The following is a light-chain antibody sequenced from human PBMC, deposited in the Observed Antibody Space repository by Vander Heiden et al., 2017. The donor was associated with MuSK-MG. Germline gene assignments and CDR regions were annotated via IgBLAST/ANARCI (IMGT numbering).Light chain of an antibody. J-gene: IGLJ1*01. CDR3: SSFTSSTTPFV. CDR2: EVT. V-gene: IGLV2-14*02. Sequence: QSALTQPASVSGSPGQSITNSCTGTSSDVGSYNLVSWYQQHPGKAPKLMISEVTNRPSGVSNRFSGSKSGNTASLTISGLQADDEADYYCSSFTSSTTPFVFGTGTKVTVL. CDR1: SSDVGSYNL.